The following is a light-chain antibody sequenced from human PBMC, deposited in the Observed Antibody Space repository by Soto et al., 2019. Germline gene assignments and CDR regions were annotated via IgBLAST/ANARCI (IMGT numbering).Light chain of an antibody. CDR1: QDIKNE. Sequence: AIQMTQSPSSLSASVGDRVTITCRASQDIKNELGWYQQELGKAPKLLIYAASSLQSGVPSRFSGSGSGAESTHPSSSMHPEDCATYYCLEDANYPPIFGQGTKLEL. CDR3: LEDANYPPI. V-gene: IGKV1-6*01. J-gene: IGKJ2*01. CDR2: AAS.